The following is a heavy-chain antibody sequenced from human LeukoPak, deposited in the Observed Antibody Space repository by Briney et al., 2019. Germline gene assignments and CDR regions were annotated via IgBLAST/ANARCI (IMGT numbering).Heavy chain of an antibody. CDR2: IYYNVAT. V-gene: IGHV4-39*02. J-gene: IGHJ4*02. CDR1: GGSISRSIYY. D-gene: IGHD5-24*01. CDR3: ARVRDGYNRNWAY. Sequence: SETLSLTCTVSGGSISRSIYYWGWLRQPPGKGLEWIGSIYYNVATYYNSSLKRRVTISVDTSKNHLSLKLSSVTAADTAVYYCARVRDGYNRNWAYWGQGTLVTVSS.